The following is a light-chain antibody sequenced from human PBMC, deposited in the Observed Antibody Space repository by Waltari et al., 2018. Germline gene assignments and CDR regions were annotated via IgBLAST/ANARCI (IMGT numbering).Light chain of an antibody. V-gene: IGKV1-5*03. CDR1: QSISNC. CDR2: RAS. CDR3: QQYNSYSLLS. Sequence: CRASQSISNCLAWYQQKPGKAPKLLIYRASTLASGVPSRFSGSGSGTTFTLTISSLQPDDFATYYCQQYNSYSLLSFGGGTKVEIK. J-gene: IGKJ4*01.